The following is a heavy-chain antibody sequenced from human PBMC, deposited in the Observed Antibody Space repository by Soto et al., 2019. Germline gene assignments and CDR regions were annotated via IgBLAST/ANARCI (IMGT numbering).Heavy chain of an antibody. CDR3: ARDLGVALATLTLDS. V-gene: IGHV3-21*01. Sequence: GGSLRLCCVASGFSLSTYSMNWVRQAPGKGLEWVADITTSSSFRLYADSVKGRFTISRDDARNSLYLQMNSLRVEDTGIYYCARDLGVALATLTLDSWGQGTLVTVSS. CDR2: ITTSSSFR. D-gene: IGHD2-15*01. CDR1: GFSLSTYS. J-gene: IGHJ4*02.